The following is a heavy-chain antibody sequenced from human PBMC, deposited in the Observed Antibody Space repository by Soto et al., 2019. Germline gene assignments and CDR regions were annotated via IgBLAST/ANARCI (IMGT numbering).Heavy chain of an antibody. CDR3: ARGVIGFLEWLSPQDYYYGMDV. J-gene: IGHJ6*02. V-gene: IGHV4-31*03. CDR1: GGSISSGGYY. D-gene: IGHD3-3*01. Sequence: SETLSLTCTVSGGSISSGGYYWSWIRQHPGKGLEWIGYIYYSGSTYYNPSLKSRVTISVDTSKNQFSLKLSSVTAADTAVYYCARGVIGFLEWLSPQDYYYGMDVWGQGTTVTVSS. CDR2: IYYSGST.